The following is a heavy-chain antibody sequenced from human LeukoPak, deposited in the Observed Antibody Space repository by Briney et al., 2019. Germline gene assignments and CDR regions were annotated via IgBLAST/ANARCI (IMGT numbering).Heavy chain of an antibody. J-gene: IGHJ5*02. CDR1: GGSISSYY. D-gene: IGHD3-22*01. V-gene: IGHV4-59*08. Sequence: SETLSLTCTVSGGSISSYYWSWIRQPPGKGLEWIGYIYYSGSTNYNPSLKSRVTILVDTSKNQFSLKLSSVTAADTAVYYCARQPASSGYYYGWFDPWGQGTLVTVSS. CDR3: ARQPASSGYYYGWFDP. CDR2: IYYSGST.